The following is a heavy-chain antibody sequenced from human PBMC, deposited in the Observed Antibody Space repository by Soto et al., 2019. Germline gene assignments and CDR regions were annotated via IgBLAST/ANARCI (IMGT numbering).Heavy chain of an antibody. CDR3: AKGEVVVTEAGEFDY. Sequence: QVQLVESGGGVVQPGRSLRLSCAASGFTFSSYGMHWVRQAPGKGLEWVAVISYDGSNKYYADSVKGRFTISRDNSKNTLYLQMNSLRAEDTAAYYCAKGEVVVTEAGEFDYWGQGTLVTVSS. CDR2: ISYDGSNK. D-gene: IGHD2-15*01. V-gene: IGHV3-30*18. J-gene: IGHJ4*02. CDR1: GFTFSSYG.